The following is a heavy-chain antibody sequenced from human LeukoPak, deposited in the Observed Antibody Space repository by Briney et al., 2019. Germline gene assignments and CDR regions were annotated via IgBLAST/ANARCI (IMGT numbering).Heavy chain of an antibody. CDR2: IYYSGST. CDR1: GGSISSSSYY. D-gene: IGHD4-4*01. Sequence: PSETLSLTCTVSGGSISSSSYYWGWIRQPPGKGLGWIGSIYYSGSTYYNPSLKSRVTISVDTSKNQFSLKLSSVTAADTAVYCCARSPRGDSNHDYWGQGTLVTVSS. J-gene: IGHJ4*02. V-gene: IGHV4-39*01. CDR3: ARSPRGDSNHDY.